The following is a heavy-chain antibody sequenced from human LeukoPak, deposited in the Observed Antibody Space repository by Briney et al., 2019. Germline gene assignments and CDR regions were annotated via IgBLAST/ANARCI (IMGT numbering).Heavy chain of an antibody. CDR3: ASENDAFDI. Sequence: PGGSLRLSCAASGFTLSSYSMNWVRQAPGRGLEWVSSISSSSSYIYYADSVKGRFTISRANSKSTLYLLMNSLRAEDTAVYYCASENDAFDIWGPGTVVTVSS. CDR1: GFTLSSYS. J-gene: IGHJ3*02. CDR2: ISSSSSYI. V-gene: IGHV3-21*01.